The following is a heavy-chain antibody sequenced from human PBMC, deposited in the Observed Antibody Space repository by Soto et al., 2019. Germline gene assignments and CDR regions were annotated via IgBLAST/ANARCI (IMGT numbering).Heavy chain of an antibody. J-gene: IGHJ6*02. CDR1: GGTFSSYT. CDR2: IIPILGIA. V-gene: IGHV1-69*08. CDR3: ARELHDYSKPYYYYYGMDV. Sequence: QVQLVQSGAEVKKPGSSVKVSCKASGGTFSSYTISWVRQAPGQGLEWMGRIIPILGIANYAQKFQGRVTITADKSTSTAYMELSSLRSEDTAVYYCARELHDYSKPYYYYYGMDVWGQGTTVTVSS. D-gene: IGHD2-15*01.